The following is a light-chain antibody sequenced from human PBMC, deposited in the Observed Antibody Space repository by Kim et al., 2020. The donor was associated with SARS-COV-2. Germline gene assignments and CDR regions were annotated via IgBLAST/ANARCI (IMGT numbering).Light chain of an antibody. CDR1: QSLVHISGNTY. V-gene: IGKV2-24*01. J-gene: IGKJ1*01. CDR2: QVS. CDR3: TQATQFPWT. Sequence: EIVLTQTPLSSPVALGQPASISCRSSQSLVHISGNTYLSWVQQKPGQPPRPLISQVSNRFSGVPDRFSGSGAGTDFTLKISRVEAEDVGVYYCTQATQFPWTFGQGTKVDIK.